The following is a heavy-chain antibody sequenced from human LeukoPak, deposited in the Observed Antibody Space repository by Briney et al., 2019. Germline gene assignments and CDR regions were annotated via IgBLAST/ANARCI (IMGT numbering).Heavy chain of an antibody. CDR3: ARGYCSSTSCYQSYWFDP. J-gene: IGHJ5*02. D-gene: IGHD2-2*01. Sequence: GASVKVSCKASGYTFTSYDINWVRQATGQGLEWMGWMNPNSGNTGYAQKFQGRVTMTRNTSISTAYMELSSLRSEDTAVYYCARGYCSSTSCYQSYWFDPWGQGTLVIVSS. V-gene: IGHV1-8*01. CDR2: MNPNSGNT. CDR1: GYTFTSYD.